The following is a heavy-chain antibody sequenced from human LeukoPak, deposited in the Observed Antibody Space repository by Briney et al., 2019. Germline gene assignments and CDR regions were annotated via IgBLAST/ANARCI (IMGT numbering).Heavy chain of an antibody. V-gene: IGHV3-21*01. Sequence: GGSLRLSCTASGFTFSSYSMNWVRQAPGKGLEWVSYISGSSSYIYYADSVKGRFTISGDNAKNSLFLQMNSLGAEDTAVYYCARELSGGSQVFDYWGQGTLVTVSS. CDR1: GFTFSSYS. CDR3: ARELSGGSQVFDY. CDR2: ISGSSSYI. J-gene: IGHJ4*02. D-gene: IGHD3-10*01.